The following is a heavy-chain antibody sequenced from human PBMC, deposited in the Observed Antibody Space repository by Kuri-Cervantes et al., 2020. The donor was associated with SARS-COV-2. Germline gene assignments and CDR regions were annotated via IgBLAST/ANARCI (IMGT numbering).Heavy chain of an antibody. V-gene: IGHV3-30*02. CDR1: GFTFSSYG. CDR3: AKVSGNSSGWYEEYYYYGMDV. Sequence: GESLKISCVASGFTFSSYGMHWVRQAPGKGLEWVAFIRYDGSNKYYADSVKGRFTISRDNSKNTLYLQMNSLRAEDTAVYYCAKVSGNSSGWYEEYYYYGMDVWGQGTTVTVSS. CDR2: IRYDGSNK. J-gene: IGHJ6*02. D-gene: IGHD6-19*01.